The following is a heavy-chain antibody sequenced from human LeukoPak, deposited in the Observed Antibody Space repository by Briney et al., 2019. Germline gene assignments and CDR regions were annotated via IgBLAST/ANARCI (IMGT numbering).Heavy chain of an antibody. CDR2: ISSDGTTE. V-gene: IGHV3-30*03. D-gene: IGHD3-10*01. CDR3: ARGRDSGSFIIDY. J-gene: IGHJ4*02. Sequence: GGSLRLSCAASGFTFSNYGMSWVRQAPGKRLEWVAFISSDGTTEHYRDSVKGRFTLSRDNSKNTVSLQMNSLGTEDTAVYYCARGRDSGSFIIDYWGQGTLVTVSS. CDR1: GFTFSNYG.